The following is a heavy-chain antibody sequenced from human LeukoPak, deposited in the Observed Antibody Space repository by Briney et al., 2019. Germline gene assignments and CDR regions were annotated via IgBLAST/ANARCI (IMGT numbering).Heavy chain of an antibody. J-gene: IGHJ6*04. CDR2: IKQDGSEK. D-gene: IGHD2-15*01. CDR1: GFTFSSYC. V-gene: IGHV3-7*03. Sequence: GGSLRLSCAASGFTFSSYCMSWVRQAPGKGLEWVANIKQDGSEKYYVDSVKGRFTISRDNAKNSLYLQMNSLRAEDTAVYYCARDQVVVAATDYYYYGMDVWGKGTTVTVSS. CDR3: ARDQVVVAATDYYYYGMDV.